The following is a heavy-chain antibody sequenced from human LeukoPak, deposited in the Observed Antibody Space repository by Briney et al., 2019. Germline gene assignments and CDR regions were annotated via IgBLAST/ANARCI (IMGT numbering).Heavy chain of an antibody. CDR1: GFTFTNYW. V-gene: IGHV3-7*01. J-gene: IGHJ6*03. CDR3: AREVLRYFDWSKGPYYMDV. D-gene: IGHD3-9*01. CDR2: IKQDGSDK. Sequence: PGGSLRLSCAASGFTFTNYWMNWVRQAPGKGLEWVASIKQDGSDKYYVDSVKGRLTISRDNARDSLYLQMNSLRAEDTAVYYCAREVLRYFDWSKGPYYMDVWGKGTTVTVSS.